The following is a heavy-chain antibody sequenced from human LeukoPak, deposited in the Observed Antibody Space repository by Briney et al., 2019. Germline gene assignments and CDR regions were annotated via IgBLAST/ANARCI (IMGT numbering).Heavy chain of an antibody. V-gene: IGHV3-23*01. CDR1: GFTFSSYA. CDR3: AKDRYYYDSSGSPYYYMDV. CDR2: ISGSGGST. D-gene: IGHD3-22*01. Sequence: GGSLRLSCAASGFTFSSYAMSWVRQAPGKGLEWVSAISGSGGSTYYADSVKGRFTISRDNSKNTLYLQMNSLRAEDTAVYYCAKDRYYYDSSGSPYYYMDVWGKGTTVTVSS. J-gene: IGHJ6*03.